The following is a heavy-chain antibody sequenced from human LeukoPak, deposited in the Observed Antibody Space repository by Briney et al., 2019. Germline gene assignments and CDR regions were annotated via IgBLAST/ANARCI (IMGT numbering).Heavy chain of an antibody. CDR3: ARDHCSGGSCDSGY. CDR2: IIPILGIA. D-gene: IGHD2-15*01. CDR1: GGTFSSYA. J-gene: IGHJ4*02. V-gene: IGHV1-69*04. Sequence: SVKVSCKASGGTFSSYAISWVRQAPGQGLEWMGRIIPILGIANYAQKFQGRVTITADKSTSTAYMELSSLRSEDTAVYYCARDHCSGGSCDSGYWGRGTLVTVSS.